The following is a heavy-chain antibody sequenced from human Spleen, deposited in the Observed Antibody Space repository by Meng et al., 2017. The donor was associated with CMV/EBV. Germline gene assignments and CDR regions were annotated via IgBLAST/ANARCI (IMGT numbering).Heavy chain of an antibody. CDR2: ISGSGGTT. D-gene: IGHD2-2*01. Sequence: GGSLRLSCAASGFIFSSNSMNWVRQAPGKGLEWVSAISGSGGTTYYADSVKGRFTISRDNSKNTLYLQMNSLRAEDTAVYYCAKGLGYCSSTSCPAFDYWGQGTLVTVSS. CDR1: GFIFSSNS. CDR3: AKGLGYCSSTSCPAFDY. V-gene: IGHV3-23*01. J-gene: IGHJ4*02.